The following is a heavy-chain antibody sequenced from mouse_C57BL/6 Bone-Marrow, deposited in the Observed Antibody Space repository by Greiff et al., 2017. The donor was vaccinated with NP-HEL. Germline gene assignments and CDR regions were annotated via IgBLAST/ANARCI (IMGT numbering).Heavy chain of an antibody. Sequence: EVQLQQSGPELVKPGDSVKISCKASGYSFTGYFMNWVMQSHGKSLEWIGRINPYNGDTFYNQKFKGKATLTVDKSSSTAHMELRSLTSEDAAVYYCARHSYSNYVVDYWGQGTTLTVSS. D-gene: IGHD2-5*01. V-gene: IGHV1-20*01. CDR1: GYSFTGYF. J-gene: IGHJ2*01. CDR3: ARHSYSNYVVDY. CDR2: INPYNGDT.